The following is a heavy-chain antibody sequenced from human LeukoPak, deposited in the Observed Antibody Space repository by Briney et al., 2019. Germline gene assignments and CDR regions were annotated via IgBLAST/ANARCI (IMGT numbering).Heavy chain of an antibody. D-gene: IGHD2-2*01. J-gene: IGHJ4*02. V-gene: IGHV1-69*06. CDR3: ASGTTDIVVVPATLRNYYFDY. CDR2: IIPMFGTA. CDR1: GGTFSSYE. Sequence: GASVKVSCKASGGTFSSYEISWVRQAPGQGLEWMGGIIPMFGTAKYAQKFQGRVTITADKSTSTAYMELSSLRSEDTAVYYCASGTTDIVVVPATLRNYYFDYWGRGTLVTVSS.